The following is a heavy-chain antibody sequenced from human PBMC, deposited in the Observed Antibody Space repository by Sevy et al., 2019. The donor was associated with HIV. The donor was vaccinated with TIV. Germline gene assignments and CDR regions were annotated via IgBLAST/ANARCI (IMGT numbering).Heavy chain of an antibody. CDR1: GFTLSNYW. J-gene: IGHJ5*02. CDR3: VRAIPLDGAS. D-gene: IGHD1-26*01. V-gene: IGHV3-7*01. Sequence: GGSLRLSCAASGFTLSNYWVNWVRQAPGKGLEWVANIKEDGSAKFYVGSVKGRFTVSRDNAKNSAYLEMNNLRAEDTALYYCVRAIPLDGASWGQGTLVTVST. CDR2: IKEDGSAK.